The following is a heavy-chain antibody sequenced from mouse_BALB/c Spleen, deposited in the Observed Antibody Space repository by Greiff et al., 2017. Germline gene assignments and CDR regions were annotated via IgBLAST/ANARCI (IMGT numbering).Heavy chain of an antibody. J-gene: IGHJ2*01. CDR2: ISNGGST. CDR3: ARGRGRLRYSYYFDY. CDR1: GFTFSSYA. V-gene: IGHV5-6-5*01. D-gene: IGHD1-1*01. Sequence: EVKLVESGGGLVKPGGSLKLSCAASGFTFSSYAMSWVRQTPEKRLEWVASISNGGSTYSPDRVKGRFTISGDNARSILYLQMSSLRSEDTAMYYCARGRGRLRYSYYFDYWGQGTTLTVSS.